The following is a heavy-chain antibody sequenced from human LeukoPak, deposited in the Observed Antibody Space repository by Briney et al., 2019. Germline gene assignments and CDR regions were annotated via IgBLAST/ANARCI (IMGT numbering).Heavy chain of an antibody. V-gene: IGHV4-61*08. Sequence: SETLSLTCTVSGVSISSGGYYWSWIRQPPGKGLEWIGYIYYSGSTNYNPSLKSRVTISVDTSKNQFSLKLSSVTAADTAVYYCARFYSSSSHYFDYWGQGTLVTVSS. CDR2: IYYSGST. J-gene: IGHJ4*02. D-gene: IGHD6-13*01. CDR3: ARFYSSSSHYFDY. CDR1: GVSISSGGYY.